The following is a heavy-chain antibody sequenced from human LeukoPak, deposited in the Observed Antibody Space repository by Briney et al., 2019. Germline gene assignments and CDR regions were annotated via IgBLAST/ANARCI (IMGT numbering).Heavy chain of an antibody. D-gene: IGHD6-13*01. CDR1: GGTFSSYA. CDR3: ARDSKNSSSWYHFQH. CDR2: IIPIFGTA. V-gene: IGHV1-69*05. J-gene: IGHJ1*01. Sequence: SVKVSCKASGGTFSSYATSWVRQAPGQGLEWMGGIIPIFGTANYAQKFQGRVTITTDESTSTAYMELSSLRSEDTAVYYCARDSKNSSSWYHFQHWGQGTLVTVSS.